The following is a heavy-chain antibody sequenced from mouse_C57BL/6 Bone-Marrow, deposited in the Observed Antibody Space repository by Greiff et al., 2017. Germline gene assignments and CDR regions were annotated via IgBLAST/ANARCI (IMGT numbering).Heavy chain of an antibody. Sequence: VQLQQSGAELVRPGASVKLSCTASGFNIKDDYMHWVKQRPEQGLEWIGWIDPENGDTEYASKFQGKATITADTSSNTAYLQLSSLTSEDTAVYYCRGGGSFDYWGLGTTLTVSS. CDR2: IDPENGDT. V-gene: IGHV14-4*01. CDR3: RGGGSFDY. CDR1: GFNIKDDY. J-gene: IGHJ2*01.